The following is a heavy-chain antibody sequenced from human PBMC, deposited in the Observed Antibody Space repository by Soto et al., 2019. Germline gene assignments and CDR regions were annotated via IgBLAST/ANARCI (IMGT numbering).Heavy chain of an antibody. J-gene: IGHJ6*02. Sequence: SETLSLTCTVSGGSISSGGYYWSWIRQHPGKGLEWIGYIYYSGSTYYNPSLKSRVTISVDTSKNQFSLKLSSVTAADTAVYYCARDLARRNITIFGVAQTYYYYGMDVWGQGTTVTV. CDR3: ARDLARRNITIFGVAQTYYYYGMDV. D-gene: IGHD3-3*01. CDR1: GGSISSGGYY. CDR2: IYYSGST. V-gene: IGHV4-31*03.